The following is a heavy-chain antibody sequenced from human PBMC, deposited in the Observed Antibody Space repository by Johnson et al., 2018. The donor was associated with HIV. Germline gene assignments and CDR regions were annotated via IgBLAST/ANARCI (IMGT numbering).Heavy chain of an antibody. J-gene: IGHJ3*02. CDR1: GFIVSSNY. V-gene: IGHV3-66*01. CDR2: IYSGGST. D-gene: IGHD1-26*01. CDR3: TTVFIVGATPDAFDI. Sequence: QLVESGGGLVQPGGSLRLSCAASGFIVSSNYMSWVRQAPGKGLEWVSVIYSGGSTYYADSVKGRFTISRDNSKNTLYLQMNSLRAEDTAVYYCTTVFIVGATPDAFDIWGQGTMVTVS.